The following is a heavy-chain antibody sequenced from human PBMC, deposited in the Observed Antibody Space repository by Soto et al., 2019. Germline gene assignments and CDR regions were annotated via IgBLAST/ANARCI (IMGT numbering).Heavy chain of an antibody. V-gene: IGHV3-11*04. CDR3: ARVRGGGTDL. CDR1: GFTFSEHY. CDR2: ISSGGSHK. D-gene: IGHD3-16*01. Sequence: EQLVESGGGLVKPGGSLRLSCEASGFTFSEHYMSWIRQAPGKGLEWIAYISSGGSHKDYADSVRGRFTSSRDNAKNSIYLQMNSLRDEDTAVYFCARVRGGGTDLLGPGTLVTVSS. J-gene: IGHJ5*02.